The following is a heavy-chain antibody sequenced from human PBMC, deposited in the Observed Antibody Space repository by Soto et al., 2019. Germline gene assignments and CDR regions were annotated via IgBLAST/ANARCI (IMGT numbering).Heavy chain of an antibody. CDR2: INAGNGNT. D-gene: IGHD6-6*01. V-gene: IGHV1-3*01. CDR1: GYTFTSYA. Sequence: ASVKVSCKASGYTFTSYAMHWVRQAPGQRLEWMGWINAGNGNTKYSQKFQGRVTITRDTSASTAYMELSSLRSEDTAVYYCAIVTIAAFWNWFDPWGQGTLVTVSS. J-gene: IGHJ5*02. CDR3: AIVTIAAFWNWFDP.